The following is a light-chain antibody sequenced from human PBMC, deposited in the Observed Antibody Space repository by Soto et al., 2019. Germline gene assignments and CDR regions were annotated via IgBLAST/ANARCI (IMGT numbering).Light chain of an antibody. Sequence: QSALTQPASLSGSPGQSITISCTGTSSDIGAYNFVSWYQQHPGKAPKLMLYDVNIRPSGVYNRFSGSKSGNTASLTISGLQAEDEADYYCTSWTTSTTMIFGGGTKLTVL. J-gene: IGLJ2*01. V-gene: IGLV2-14*03. CDR3: TSWTTSTTMI. CDR2: DVN. CDR1: SSDIGAYNF.